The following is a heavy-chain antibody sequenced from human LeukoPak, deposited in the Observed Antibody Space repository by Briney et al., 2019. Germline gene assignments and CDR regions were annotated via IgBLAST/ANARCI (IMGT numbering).Heavy chain of an antibody. D-gene: IGHD3-22*01. J-gene: IGHJ5*02. CDR3: ARLGYDSSGYYYVRNWFDP. Sequence: SETLSLTCAVYGGSFSGYYWGWIRQPPGKGLEWIGEINHSGSTNYNPSLKSRVTISVDTSKNQFSLKLSSVTAADTAVYYCARLGYDSSGYYYVRNWFDPWGQGTLVTVSS. CDR1: GGSFSGYY. CDR2: INHSGST. V-gene: IGHV4-34*01.